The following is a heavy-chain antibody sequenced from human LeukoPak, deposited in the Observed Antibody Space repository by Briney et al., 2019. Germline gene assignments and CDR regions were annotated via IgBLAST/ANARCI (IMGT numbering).Heavy chain of an antibody. Sequence: GGSLRLSCAASGFTFSSYDMHWVRQATGKGLEWVSAIGTAGDTYYPGSVKGRFTISRENAKNSLYLQMNSLRAGDTAVYYCSRSFMTGYSSGRPVAGFDPWGQGTLVTVSS. J-gene: IGHJ5*02. D-gene: IGHD6-19*01. CDR1: GFTFSSYD. V-gene: IGHV3-13*01. CDR3: SRSFMTGYSSGRPVAGFDP. CDR2: IGTAGDT.